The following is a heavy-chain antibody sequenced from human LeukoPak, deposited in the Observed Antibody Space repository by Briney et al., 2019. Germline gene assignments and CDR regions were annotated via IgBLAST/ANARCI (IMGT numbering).Heavy chain of an antibody. D-gene: IGHD3-10*01. Sequence: GGSLRLSCAASGFTFDDYAMHWVRQTPDKGLEWVSLISRHGDITYYADSVKGRFTISRDNSENSLSLQMNSLRPEDTALYYCAKDIRASGSYSLDYWGQRTLVTVSS. CDR3: AKDIRASGSYSLDY. J-gene: IGHJ4*02. CDR2: ISRHGDIT. V-gene: IGHV3-43*01. CDR1: GFTFDDYA.